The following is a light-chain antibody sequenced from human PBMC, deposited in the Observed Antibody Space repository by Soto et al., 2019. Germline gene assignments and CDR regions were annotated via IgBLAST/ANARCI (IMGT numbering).Light chain of an antibody. CDR1: QSLVYSGGNTY. V-gene: IGKV2-30*01. Sequence: DVVMTQSPLSLPVTLGQPASISCRSSQSLVYSGGNTYLNWFQQRPGQSPRRLIYKVSNRDSGVPDRFSGSGSGTDFTLKISRVEAEDVGVYYCMQGTHWPSFGQGTKLEIK. J-gene: IGKJ2*01. CDR2: KVS. CDR3: MQGTHWPS.